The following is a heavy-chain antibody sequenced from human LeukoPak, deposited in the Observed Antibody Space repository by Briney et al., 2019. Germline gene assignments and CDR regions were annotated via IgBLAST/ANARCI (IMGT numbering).Heavy chain of an antibody. J-gene: IGHJ3*02. Sequence: SETLSLTCAVYGDSFSDYYWSWIRQPPGKGPEWIGEINHSGTTNSHPSLKSRVTILADTSKNQVSLKLASVTAADTAVYYCAGEEAAQDFDAFHIWGQGTMVTVSS. D-gene: IGHD3-10*01. CDR2: INHSGTT. CDR1: GDSFSDYY. CDR3: AGEEAAQDFDAFHI. V-gene: IGHV4-34*01.